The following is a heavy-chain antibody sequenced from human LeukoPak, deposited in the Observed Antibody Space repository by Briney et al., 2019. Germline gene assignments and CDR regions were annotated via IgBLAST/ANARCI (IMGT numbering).Heavy chain of an antibody. CDR2: ISGSGGST. CDR1: GFTFNSYA. J-gene: IGHJ4*02. Sequence: GGSLRLSCAASGFTFNSYAMSWVRQAPGKGLEWVSPISGSGGSTYYADSLKGRFTISRDNSKNTLYVQMNSLRPEDTAVYYCAKDAYLIAVAGNYFEYWGQGTLVTVSS. V-gene: IGHV3-23*01. D-gene: IGHD6-19*01. CDR3: AKDAYLIAVAGNYFEY.